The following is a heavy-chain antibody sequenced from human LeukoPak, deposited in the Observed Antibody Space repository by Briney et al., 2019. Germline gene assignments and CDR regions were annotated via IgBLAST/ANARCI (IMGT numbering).Heavy chain of an antibody. CDR2: IYYSGST. V-gene: IGHV4-61*05. Sequence: PSETLSLTCTVSGGSISSSSYYWSWIRQPPGKGLEWIGYIYYSGSTNYNPSLKSRVTISVDTSKNQFSLKLSSVTAADTAVYYCARHVAGRLASWFDPWGQGTLVTVSS. CDR1: GGSISSSSYY. CDR3: ARHVAGRLASWFDP. J-gene: IGHJ5*02.